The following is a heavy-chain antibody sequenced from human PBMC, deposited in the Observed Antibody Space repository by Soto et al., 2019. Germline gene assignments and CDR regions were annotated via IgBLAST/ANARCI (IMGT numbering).Heavy chain of an antibody. D-gene: IGHD6-19*01. CDR2: IYYSGST. J-gene: IGHJ4*02. CDR1: GGSISSSSYY. V-gene: IGHV4-39*01. CDR3: ARGGGGQWLVVGVYFDY. Sequence: SETPSLTCTVSGGSISSSSYYWGWIRQPPGKGLEWIGSIYYSGSTYYNPSLKSRVTISVDTSKNQFSLKLSSVTAADTAVYYCARGGGGQWLVVGVYFDYWGQGTLVTVSS.